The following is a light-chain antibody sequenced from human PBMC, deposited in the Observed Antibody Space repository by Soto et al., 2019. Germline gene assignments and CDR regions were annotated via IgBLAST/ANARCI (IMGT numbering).Light chain of an antibody. V-gene: IGLV1-44*01. CDR2: NNN. CDR1: TSNIGSYT. CDR3: AAWDESLNGWV. J-gene: IGLJ3*02. Sequence: QSALTQPPSASGTPGQRVTISCSGSTSNIGSYTVNWYQHLPGTAPKLLSYNNNQRPSGVPDRFSGSKSGTSASLAISGLQSEDEGEYFCAAWDESLNGWVFGGGTKVTVL.